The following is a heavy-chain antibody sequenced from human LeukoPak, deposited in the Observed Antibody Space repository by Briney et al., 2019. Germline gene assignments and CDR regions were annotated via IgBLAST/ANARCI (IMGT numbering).Heavy chain of an antibody. J-gene: IGHJ4*02. V-gene: IGHV3-23*01. CDR3: AKAPVTACSGAYCYPFDY. CDR1: GFTFSSYA. Sequence: GGSLRLSCAASGFTFSSYAMSWVRQAPGKGLEWVSAISVSGNTYHADSVKGRFTISRDSSKNTLYLQMNRLRAEDAAVYYCAKAPVTACSGAYCYPFDYWGQGTLVTVSS. D-gene: IGHD2-21*01. CDR2: ISVSGNT.